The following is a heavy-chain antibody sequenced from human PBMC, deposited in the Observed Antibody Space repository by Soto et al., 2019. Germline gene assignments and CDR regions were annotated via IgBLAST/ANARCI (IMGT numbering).Heavy chain of an antibody. CDR2: INTDGSAA. V-gene: IGHV3-74*01. CDR1: GFTFSSYW. CDR3: ARDGEGY. J-gene: IGHJ4*02. D-gene: IGHD2-21*01. Sequence: GXLRLSCAPSGFTFSSYWMHWVRQVPGEGLVWVSRINTDGSAANYADSVKGRFTVSRDNAKNTQYLQMNSLRAEDTAVYYCARDGEGYWGQGTLVTVSS.